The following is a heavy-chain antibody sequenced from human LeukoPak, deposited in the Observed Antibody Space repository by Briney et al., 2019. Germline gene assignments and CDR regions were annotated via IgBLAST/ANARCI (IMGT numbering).Heavy chain of an antibody. J-gene: IGHJ4*02. CDR2: ISYDGSNK. CDR3: AKVPDSSN. D-gene: IGHD6-13*01. V-gene: IGHV3-30*04. CDR1: GFTFSSYA. Sequence: GRSLRLSCAASGFTFSSYAMHWVRQAPGKGLEWVAVISYDGSNKYYADSVKGRFTISRDNSKNTLYLQMNSLRAEDTAVYYCAKVPDSSNWGQGTLVTVSS.